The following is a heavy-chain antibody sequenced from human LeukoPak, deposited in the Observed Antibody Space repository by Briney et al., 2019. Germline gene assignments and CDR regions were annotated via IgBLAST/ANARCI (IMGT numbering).Heavy chain of an antibody. CDR1: GGSFSGYY. J-gene: IGHJ4*02. D-gene: IGHD6-19*01. CDR2: INHSGST. V-gene: IGHV4-34*01. CDR3: ARSGGWQSPFDY. Sequence: SETLSLTCAVYGGSFSGYYWSWIRQPPGKGLEWIGEINHSGSTNYNPSLKSRVTISVDTSKNQFSLKLSSVTAADTAMYYCARSGGWQSPFDYWGQGTLVTVSS.